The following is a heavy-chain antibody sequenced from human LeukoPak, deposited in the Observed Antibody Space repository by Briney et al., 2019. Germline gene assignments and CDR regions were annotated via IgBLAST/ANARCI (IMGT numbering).Heavy chain of an antibody. CDR1: GYXFSIYG. Sequence: ASVKVSCKASGYXFSIYGVSWVRQAPGQGLEWVAWISAYNGNTNYAQKFQGRVTMTTDTSTSTAYMELRSLRSDDTAVYYCARGGYSYGYMGYLDYWGQGTLVTVSS. CDR2: ISAYNGNT. D-gene: IGHD5-18*01. V-gene: IGHV1-18*01. J-gene: IGHJ4*02. CDR3: ARGGYSYGYMGYLDY.